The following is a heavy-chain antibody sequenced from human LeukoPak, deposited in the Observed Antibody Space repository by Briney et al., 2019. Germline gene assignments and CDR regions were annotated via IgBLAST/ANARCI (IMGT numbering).Heavy chain of an antibody. CDR1: GYTFTGYY. V-gene: IGHV1-2*02. D-gene: IGHD3-22*01. CDR2: INPNSGGT. J-gene: IGHJ5*02. Sequence: ASVKVSCKSSGYTFTGYYMHWVRQAPGQGLEWMGWINPNSGGTNYAQKFQGRVTMTRDTSISTAYMELSRLRSDDTAVYYCARTYYDSSGYSWFDPWGQGTLVTVSS. CDR3: ARTYYDSSGYSWFDP.